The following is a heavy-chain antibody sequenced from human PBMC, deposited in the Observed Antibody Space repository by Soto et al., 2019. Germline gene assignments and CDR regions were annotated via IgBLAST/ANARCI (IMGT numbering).Heavy chain of an antibody. CDR2: IIPILGIA. Sequence: SVKVSCKASGGTFSSYTISWVRQAPGQGLEWMGRIIPILGIANYAQKFQGRVTITADESTSTAYMELSSLRSEDTAVYYCARDPRIVGATSGFDYWGQGTLVTVSS. CDR3: ARDPRIVGATSGFDY. V-gene: IGHV1-69*04. D-gene: IGHD1-26*01. CDR1: GGTFSSYT. J-gene: IGHJ4*02.